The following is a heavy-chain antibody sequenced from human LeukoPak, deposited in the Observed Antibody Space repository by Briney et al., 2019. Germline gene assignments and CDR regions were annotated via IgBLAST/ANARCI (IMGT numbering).Heavy chain of an antibody. D-gene: IGHD3-3*01. Sequence: GGSLRLSCAASGFTFSSYWMSWVRQAPGKGLEWVANIKQDGSEKYYVDSVKGRLTISRDNAKNSLYLQMNSLRAEDTAVYYCARDLNGFLEWLFDYWGQGTLVTVSS. CDR1: GFTFSSYW. J-gene: IGHJ4*02. CDR2: IKQDGSEK. CDR3: ARDLNGFLEWLFDY. V-gene: IGHV3-7*01.